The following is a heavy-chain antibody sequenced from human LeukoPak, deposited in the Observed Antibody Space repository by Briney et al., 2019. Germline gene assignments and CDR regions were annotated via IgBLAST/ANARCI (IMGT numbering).Heavy chain of an antibody. V-gene: IGHV4-39*01. CDR3: ARQPRGYGSGSYYPGYFDY. Sequence: SETLSLTCTVSGGSISSSSYYWGWIRQPPGKGLEWIGSIYYSGSTYYNPSLKSRVTISVDTSKNQFSLKLSSVTAADTAVYYCARQPRGYGSGSYYPGYFDYWGQGTLVTVSS. J-gene: IGHJ4*02. CDR2: IYYSGST. D-gene: IGHD3-10*01. CDR1: GGSISSSSYY.